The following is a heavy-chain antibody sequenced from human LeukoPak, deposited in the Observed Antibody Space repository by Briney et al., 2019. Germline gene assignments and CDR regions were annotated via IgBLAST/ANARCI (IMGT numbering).Heavy chain of an antibody. CDR3: AEGRTRWVKEEYDY. J-gene: IGHJ4*02. Sequence: QSGGSLRLSCAASGFTFSSYAMSWVRQAPGKGLEWVSAISGSGDSTYYTDSVKGRFAFSRDNSKNTLFLQMNSLRADDTAVYYCAEGRTRWVKEEYDYWGQGTLVTVSS. CDR2: ISGSGDST. CDR1: GFTFSSYA. V-gene: IGHV3-23*01. D-gene: IGHD2/OR15-2a*01.